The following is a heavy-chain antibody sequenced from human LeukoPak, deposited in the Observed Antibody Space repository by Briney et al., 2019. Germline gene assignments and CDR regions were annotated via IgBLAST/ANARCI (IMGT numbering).Heavy chain of an antibody. CDR1: GFTFSNYW. D-gene: IGHD2-2*01. CDR2: INSDGRTT. J-gene: IGHJ6*02. CDR3: ARYGYQPQSMDV. Sequence: GGSLRLSCAASGFTFSNYWMHWARQAPGKGLVWVSRINSDGRTTTYADSVKGRFTISRDNVKNTLYLQMNSLRVEDTAVYYCARYGYQPQSMDVWGQGTTVTVSS. V-gene: IGHV3-74*01.